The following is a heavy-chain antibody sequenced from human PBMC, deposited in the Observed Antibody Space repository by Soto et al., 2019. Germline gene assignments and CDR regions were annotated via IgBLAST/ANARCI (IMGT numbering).Heavy chain of an antibody. Sequence: QLQLQESGPGLVRPSETLSLTCTVSGGSISSSTYHWGWIRQPPGKGLEWIGTIYYTGSTYYNPSLKSQVTISVDTSKNQFSLKLSSVTAADTAVYYCARYNSGSKFDYWGQGTLVTVSS. CDR1: GGSISSSTYH. V-gene: IGHV4-39*01. J-gene: IGHJ4*02. CDR2: IYYTGST. CDR3: ARYNSGSKFDY. D-gene: IGHD3-10*01.